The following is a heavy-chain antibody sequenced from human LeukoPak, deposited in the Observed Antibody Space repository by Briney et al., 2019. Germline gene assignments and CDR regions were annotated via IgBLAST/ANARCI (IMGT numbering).Heavy chain of an antibody. CDR1: GFTFSSYG. CDR3: ARGATYHDY. V-gene: IGHV3-33*01. Sequence: PGGTLRLSCAASGFTFSSYGMHWVRQAPGKGLEWVAVIWYDGSNKYYADSAKGRFTISRDNSKNTLYLQMNSLRGEDTAVYYCARGATYHDYWGQGTLVTVSS. D-gene: IGHD1-26*01. J-gene: IGHJ4*02. CDR2: IWYDGSNK.